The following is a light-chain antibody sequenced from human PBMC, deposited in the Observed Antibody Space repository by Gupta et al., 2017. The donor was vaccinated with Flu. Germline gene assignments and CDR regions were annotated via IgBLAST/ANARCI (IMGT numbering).Light chain of an antibody. J-gene: IGLJ1*01. CDR2: DNN. CDR3: QSYDSSLSGYV. Sequence: QSVLTQPPSVSGAPGQRVTISCTGSSSNIGAGYHVHWYQQLPGTAPKLLIYDNNNRPSGVPDRFSGSNSGTSASLASTGLQAEDEADYYCQSYDSSLSGYVFGTGTKVTVL. CDR1: SSNIGAGYH. V-gene: IGLV1-40*01.